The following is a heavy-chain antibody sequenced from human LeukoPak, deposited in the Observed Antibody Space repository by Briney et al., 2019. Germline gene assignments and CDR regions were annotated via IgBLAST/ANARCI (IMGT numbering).Heavy chain of an antibody. CDR1: GFTFSNYA. D-gene: IGHD3-16*01. Sequence: GGSLRLSCAATGFTFSNYAIHWGRQAPGKGLEWVAFISDDGSRQHYADSVKGRFTISRDNSKNTLNLQMNSLRAEDTAVYYCVKDRTGAYTLDYWGQGTLVTVSS. CDR3: VKDRTGAYTLDY. CDR2: ISDDGSRQ. V-gene: IGHV3-30-3*01. J-gene: IGHJ4*02.